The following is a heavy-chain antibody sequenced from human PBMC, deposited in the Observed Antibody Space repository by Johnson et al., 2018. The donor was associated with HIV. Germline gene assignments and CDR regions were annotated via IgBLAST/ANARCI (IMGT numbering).Heavy chain of an antibody. V-gene: IGHV3-11*04. CDR1: GFTFSDYY. CDR3: AKGDYYDSRATDYYDFSIAYPVQDPQAVVGAFDI. CDR2: ISSSGSTI. Sequence: QVQLVESGGGLVKPGGSLRLSCAASGFTFSDYYMSWIRQAPGKGLEWVSYISSSGSTIYYADSVKGRFTISRDNSKNTLYLQMNSLSVEDTAVYYCAKGDYYDSRATDYYDFSIAYPVQDPQAVVGAFDIWGQGTMVTVSS. D-gene: IGHD3-22*01. J-gene: IGHJ3*02.